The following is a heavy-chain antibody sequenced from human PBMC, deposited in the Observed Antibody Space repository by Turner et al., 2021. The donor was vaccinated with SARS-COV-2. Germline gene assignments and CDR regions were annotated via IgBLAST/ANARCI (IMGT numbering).Heavy chain of an antibody. CDR2: ISFDGSNK. CDR3: VKGGSGWSMEFDY. V-gene: IGHV3-30*18. CDR1: VLPFSNYG. J-gene: IGHJ4*01. D-gene: IGHD6-19*01. Sequence: QVQLVESGGGVVQPGRSLRLSCAASVLPFSNYGMFWVRQAPGKGLEWVELISFDGSNKHYADSVKGRFTISRDNSKNTLFLQMYSLRAEDTAVYYCVKGGSGWSMEFDYWGHGTLVTVSS.